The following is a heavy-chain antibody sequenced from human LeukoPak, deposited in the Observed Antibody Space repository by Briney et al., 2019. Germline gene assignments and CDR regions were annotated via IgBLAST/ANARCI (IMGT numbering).Heavy chain of an antibody. CDR2: ITGSGDTT. D-gene: IGHD3-9*01. Sequence: GGSLRLSCAASGFTFRNYAMGWVRQAPGKGLEWVSAITGSGDTTYYADSVKGRFTISRDNSKNTLYVEMNTLRAEDTAVYYCAKWGDYDILTGYYVSDFWGQGTLVTVSS. V-gene: IGHV3-23*01. J-gene: IGHJ4*02. CDR1: GFTFRNYA. CDR3: AKWGDYDILTGYYVSDF.